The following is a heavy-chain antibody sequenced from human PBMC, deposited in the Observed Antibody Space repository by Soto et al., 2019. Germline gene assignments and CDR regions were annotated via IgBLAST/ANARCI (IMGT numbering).Heavy chain of an antibody. J-gene: IGHJ3*02. D-gene: IGHD2-8*01. V-gene: IGHV1-18*01. CDR2: ISGYIDHT. Sequence: ASVKVSCKASGYTFSKYGISWVRQAPGQGLEYMGWISGYIDHTHYAQNLQGRVTLTTDRSTSTAYMELRSLRSDDTAVYFCAREGTSGHAFDIWGQGTMVTVS. CDR3: AREGTSGHAFDI. CDR1: GYTFSKYG.